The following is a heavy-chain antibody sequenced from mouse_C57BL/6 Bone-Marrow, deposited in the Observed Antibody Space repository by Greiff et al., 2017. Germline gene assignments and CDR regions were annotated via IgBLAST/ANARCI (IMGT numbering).Heavy chain of an antibody. Sequence: QVQLQQSGPELVKPGASVTLSCKASGYTFTSYDITWVKQRPGQGLEWIGWIYPRDGSTKYNEKFKGKATLTVDTSSSTAYMELHSLTSADSSVYFCARLEFDGSSGDLYFDVWGTGTTVTVSS. J-gene: IGHJ1*03. CDR3: ARLEFDGSSGDLYFDV. CDR1: GYTFTSYD. D-gene: IGHD1-1*01. V-gene: IGHV1-85*01. CDR2: IYPRDGST.